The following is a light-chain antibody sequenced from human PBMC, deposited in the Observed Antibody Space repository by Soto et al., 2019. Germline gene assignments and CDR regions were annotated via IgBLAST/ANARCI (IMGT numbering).Light chain of an antibody. CDR2: AAS. Sequence: IQMTQSPSSLSASVGDRVSISCRASQGISKYLAWYQQKPGKVPKVLIYAASTLQSGVPSRFSGSGSGTDFTLTISSLQPDDVATYYCQKCNSAPLTFGGGTKVEIK. J-gene: IGKJ4*01. CDR3: QKCNSAPLT. CDR1: QGISKY. V-gene: IGKV1-27*01.